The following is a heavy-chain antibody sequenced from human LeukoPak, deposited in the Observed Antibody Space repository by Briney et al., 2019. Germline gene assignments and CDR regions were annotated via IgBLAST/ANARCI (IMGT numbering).Heavy chain of an antibody. Sequence: GGSLRLSCAASGFTFDDYAMHWVRQAPGKGLEWVSGISWNSGSIGYADSVKGRFTISRDNAKNSLYLQMNSLRAEDTALYYCAKDRAHGSGTFFDYWGQGTLVTVSS. D-gene: IGHD3-10*01. J-gene: IGHJ4*02. CDR2: ISWNSGSI. V-gene: IGHV3-9*01. CDR3: AKDRAHGSGTFFDY. CDR1: GFTFDDYA.